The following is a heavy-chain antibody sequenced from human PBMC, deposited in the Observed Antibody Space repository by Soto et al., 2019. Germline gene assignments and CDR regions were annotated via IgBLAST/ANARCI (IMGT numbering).Heavy chain of an antibody. CDR3: ARVAAVVIAYYFDY. D-gene: IGHD3-22*01. CDR1: GYTFTSYG. CDR2: ISAYSGNT. J-gene: IGHJ4*02. Sequence: ASVKVSCKASGYTFTSYGISWVRQAPGQGLEWMGWISAYSGNTNYAQKLQGRVTMTTDTSTSTAYMELRSLRSDDTAVYYCARVAAVVIAYYFDYWGQGTLVTVSS. V-gene: IGHV1-18*01.